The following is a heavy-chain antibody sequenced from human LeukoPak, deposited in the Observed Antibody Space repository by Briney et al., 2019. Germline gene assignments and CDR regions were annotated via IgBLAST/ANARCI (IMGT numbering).Heavy chain of an antibody. CDR3: LASGGY. J-gene: IGHJ4*02. V-gene: IGHV3-7*01. Sequence: PGGSLRLSCTASGFTFSSHWMNWVRQAPGKGLEWVANTNPDGSGKFYAASVKGRFTISRDNAKTSLYLQLNSLRAEDTAMYYCLASGGYWGQGTLVTVSS. D-gene: IGHD6-25*01. CDR2: TNPDGSGK. CDR1: GFTFSSHW.